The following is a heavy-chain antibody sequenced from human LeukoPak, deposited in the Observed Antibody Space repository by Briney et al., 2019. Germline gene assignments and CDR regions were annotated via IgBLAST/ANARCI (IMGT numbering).Heavy chain of an antibody. J-gene: IGHJ3*02. CDR1: GDSISSDDYY. CDR2: IYTSGST. Sequence: SETLSLTCTVSGDSISSDDYYWSWIRQPAGKGLEWIGRIYTSGSTNYNPSLKSRVTMSVDTSKNQFSLKLSSVTAADTAVYYCARDRLRYFDWLPSTGVDAFDIWGQGTMVTVSS. V-gene: IGHV4-61*02. CDR3: ARDRLRYFDWLPSTGVDAFDI. D-gene: IGHD3-9*01.